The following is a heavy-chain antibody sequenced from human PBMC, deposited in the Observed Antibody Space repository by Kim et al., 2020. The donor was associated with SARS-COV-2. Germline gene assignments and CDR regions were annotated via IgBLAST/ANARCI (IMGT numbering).Heavy chain of an antibody. CDR1: GGSINSGYYY. V-gene: IGHV4-31*03. D-gene: IGHD6-6*01. J-gene: IGHJ4*02. CDR3: ERKFSTSSHVES. Sequence: SETLSLTCTVSGGSINSGYYYWSWIRQHPEKGLEWIGYIYYSGSTYYNPSLKSRLTISIDTSQNHFSLKLISVAAAATAVYDCERKFSTSSHVESWGQGT. CDR2: IYYSGST.